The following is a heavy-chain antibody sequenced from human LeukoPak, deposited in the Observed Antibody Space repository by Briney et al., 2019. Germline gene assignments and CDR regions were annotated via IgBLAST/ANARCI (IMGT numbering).Heavy chain of an antibody. CDR1: GFTFSTYA. D-gene: IGHD3-22*01. V-gene: IGHV3-23*01. CDR2: ISGSGDST. J-gene: IGHJ4*02. Sequence: PGGSLRLSCAASGFTFSTYAGSWVRQAPGKGLEWVSTISGSGDSTYYADSVKGRFTISRDNSKDTLYLQMSSVRVDDTAVYYCARERGRYYDSRGFYWGYYFDSWGQGILVTVST. CDR3: ARERGRYYDSRGFYWGYYFDS.